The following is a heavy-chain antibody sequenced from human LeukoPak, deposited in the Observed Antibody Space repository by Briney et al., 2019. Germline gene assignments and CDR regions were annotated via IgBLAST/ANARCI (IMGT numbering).Heavy chain of an antibody. D-gene: IGHD4-23*01. Sequence: SVKVSCTASGGTFSSYAISWVRQAPGQGLEWMGGIIPIFGTANYAQKFQGRVTITADESTSTAYMELSSLRSEDTAVYYCARAGHYGGNSLDYWCQGTLVTVSS. CDR1: GGTFSSYA. CDR3: ARAGHYGGNSLDY. CDR2: IIPIFGTA. V-gene: IGHV1-69*13. J-gene: IGHJ4*02.